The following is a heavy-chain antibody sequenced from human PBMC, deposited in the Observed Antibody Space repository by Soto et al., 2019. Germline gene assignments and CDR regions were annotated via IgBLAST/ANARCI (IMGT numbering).Heavy chain of an antibody. V-gene: IGHV4-39*01. CDR1: GGSVTNSSYY. CDR3: VSQRTTVPTQAYFDY. Sequence: WETLSLTCTVSGGSVTNSSYYWGWIRQSPGKGLEWIGSVYYRGRSYSKSSVKSRVTISVDTSKNRFSLSLNSVTASDTAVYFCVSQRTTVPTQAYFDYWGPGALVTVSS. D-gene: IGHD4-17*01. CDR2: VYYRGRS. J-gene: IGHJ4*02.